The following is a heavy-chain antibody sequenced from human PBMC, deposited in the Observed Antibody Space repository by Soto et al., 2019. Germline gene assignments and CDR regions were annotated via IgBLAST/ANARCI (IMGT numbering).Heavy chain of an antibody. Sequence: GGSLRLSCAASGFTFSSYEMNWVRQAPGKGLEWVSYISSSGSTIYYADSVKGRFTISRDNAKNSLYLQMNSLRAEDTAVYYCARVGHSHIAVAGTYYYGMDVWGQGTTVTVSS. J-gene: IGHJ6*02. CDR3: ARVGHSHIAVAGTYYYGMDV. D-gene: IGHD6-19*01. CDR2: ISSSGSTI. CDR1: GFTFSSYE. V-gene: IGHV3-48*03.